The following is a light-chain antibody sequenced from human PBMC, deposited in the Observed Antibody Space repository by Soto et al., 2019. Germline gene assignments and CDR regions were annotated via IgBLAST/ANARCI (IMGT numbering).Light chain of an antibody. CDR3: QQYRSSPYT. V-gene: IGKV3-20*01. Sequence: EIVLTQSPGTLSLSPGERATLSCRASQSVSSSYLAWYQQKPGQAPRLLIYGASSRATGIPDRFSGSGSGTDCTLAITRQEPEGSALYYCQQYRSSPYTFGQGTKLEIK. CDR2: GAS. CDR1: QSVSSSY. J-gene: IGKJ2*01.